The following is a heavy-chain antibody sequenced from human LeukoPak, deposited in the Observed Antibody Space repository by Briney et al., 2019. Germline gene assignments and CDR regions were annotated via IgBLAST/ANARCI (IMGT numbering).Heavy chain of an antibody. CDR3: ARHLWPPYFDY. D-gene: IGHD3-16*01. Sequence: SETLSLTCTVSGGSISSYYWSWIRQPPGKELEWIGYIYYSGSTNYNPSLKSRVTISVDTSKNQFSLKLSSVTAADTAVYYCARHLWPPYFDYWGQGTLVTVSS. CDR1: GGSISSYY. J-gene: IGHJ4*02. V-gene: IGHV4-59*01. CDR2: IYYSGST.